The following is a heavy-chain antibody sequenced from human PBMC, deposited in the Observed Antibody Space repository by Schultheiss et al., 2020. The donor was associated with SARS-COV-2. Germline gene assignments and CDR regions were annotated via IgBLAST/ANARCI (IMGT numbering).Heavy chain of an antibody. CDR1: GFTFSSYG. Sequence: GGSLRLSCAASGFTFSSYGMHWVRQAPGKGLEWVAVIWYDGSNKYYADSVKGRFTISRDNSKNTLYLQMNSLRAEDTAVYYCAKDARVGARGYFDYWGQGTLVTVSS. J-gene: IGHJ4*02. V-gene: IGHV3-30*02. CDR3: AKDARVGARGYFDY. CDR2: IWYDGSNK. D-gene: IGHD1-26*01.